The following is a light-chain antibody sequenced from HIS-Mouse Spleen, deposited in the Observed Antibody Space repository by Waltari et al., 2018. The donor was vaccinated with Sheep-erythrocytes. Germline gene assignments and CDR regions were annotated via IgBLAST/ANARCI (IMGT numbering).Light chain of an antibody. CDR2: GAS. Sequence: EIVLTQSPGTLSLSPGERATLSCRASQSVSSSYLAWYQQKPGQAPRLLIYGASSRATGIPDRFSGSGSETDVTLTISRLEREDFAVYYCQQYGSAPLTFGGGTKVAIK. J-gene: IGKJ4*01. V-gene: IGKV3-20*01. CDR3: QQYGSAPLT. CDR1: QSVSSSY.